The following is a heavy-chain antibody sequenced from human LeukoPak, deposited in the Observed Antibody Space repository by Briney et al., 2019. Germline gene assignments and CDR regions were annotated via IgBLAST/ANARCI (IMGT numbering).Heavy chain of an antibody. CDR3: ARGCTDIAARTNWFDP. Sequence: SETLSLTCAVHGGSFSGYYCSWSRQPPGKVLEWIRAIHHSGSTNYNPSLKSRVTISADTSKNQFSLKLSSVAAADTAVYYCARGCTDIAARTNWFDPWGQGTLVTVSS. D-gene: IGHD6-6*01. V-gene: IGHV4-34*01. CDR1: GGSFSGYY. CDR2: IHHSGST. J-gene: IGHJ5*02.